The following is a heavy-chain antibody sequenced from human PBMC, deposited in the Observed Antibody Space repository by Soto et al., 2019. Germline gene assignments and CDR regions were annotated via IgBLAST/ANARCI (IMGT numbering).Heavy chain of an antibody. J-gene: IGHJ4*02. Sequence: SETLSLTCTVSGGSISSGGYYWNRIRQHPGKGREWIGYIYYSGSTYYNPSLKSRVTISVDTSKNQFHLKLSSVTAADTAVYYCASYKLYYFDYWGQGTLVTVSS. V-gene: IGHV4-31*03. CDR3: ASYKLYYFDY. CDR1: GGSISSGGYY. CDR2: IYYSGST. D-gene: IGHD3-10*01.